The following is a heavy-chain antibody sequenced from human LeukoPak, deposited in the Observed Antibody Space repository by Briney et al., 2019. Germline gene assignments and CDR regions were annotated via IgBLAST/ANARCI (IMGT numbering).Heavy chain of an antibody. CDR3: ASGMSLAGDGPFDF. D-gene: IGHD6-19*01. CDR2: VSNRDGRA. V-gene: IGHV3-23*01. Sequence: GGSLRLSCAASGFTFSSYGMDWVRQAPGKGLEWVSCVSNRDGRAYYADSVKGRFTVSRDNSKNTLHLQMNSLRAEDTALYYCASGMSLAGDGPFDFWGQGTLVTVSS. CDR1: GFTFSSYG. J-gene: IGHJ4*02.